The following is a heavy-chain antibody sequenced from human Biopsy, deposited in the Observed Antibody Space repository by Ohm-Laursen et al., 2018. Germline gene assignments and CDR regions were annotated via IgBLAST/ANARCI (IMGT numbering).Heavy chain of an antibody. CDR3: THHYDASDDVFDI. V-gene: IGHV3-15*01. D-gene: IGHD3-22*01. Sequence: SLRLSCAASGFTFSHAWMSWVRQAPGKGLEWVGRIKNEIDGGTTDYAAPVKGRFTILRDDSKNMLFLQMDSLKTEDTAVYYCTHHYDASDDVFDIWGRGTLVTVSS. J-gene: IGHJ2*01. CDR1: GFTFSHAW. CDR2: IKNEIDGGTT.